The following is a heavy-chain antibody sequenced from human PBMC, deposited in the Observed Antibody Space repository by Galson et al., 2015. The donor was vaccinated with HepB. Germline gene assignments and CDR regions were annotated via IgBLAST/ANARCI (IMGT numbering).Heavy chain of an antibody. D-gene: IGHD6-19*01. Sequence: SLRLSCAASGFTFDDYAMHWVRQAPGKGLEWVSGISWNSGSIGYADSVKGRFTISRDNAKNSLYLQMNSLRAEDTALYYCAKDMRQGWLGNDAFDIWGQGTMVTVSS. CDR1: GFTFDDYA. CDR3: AKDMRQGWLGNDAFDI. CDR2: ISWNSGSI. V-gene: IGHV3-9*01. J-gene: IGHJ3*02.